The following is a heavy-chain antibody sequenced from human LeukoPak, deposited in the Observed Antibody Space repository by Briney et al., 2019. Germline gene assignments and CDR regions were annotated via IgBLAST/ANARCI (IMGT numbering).Heavy chain of an antibody. CDR2: INQDGSDQ. CDR3: ARPVCHGDCYLGSDY. D-gene: IGHD2-21*02. V-gene: IGHV3-7*01. J-gene: IGHJ4*02. Sequence: PGGSLRLSCAASGFAFKNAWMGWVRQSPGKGLEWVANINQDGSDQYYVESVKGRFTTSRDNAKSSLYLQMNRLRAEDTAVYYCARPVCHGDCYLGSDYWGQGTLVTVSS. CDR1: GFAFKNAW.